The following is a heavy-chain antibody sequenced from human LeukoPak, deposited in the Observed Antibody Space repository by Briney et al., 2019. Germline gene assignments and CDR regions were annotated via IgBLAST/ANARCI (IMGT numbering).Heavy chain of an antibody. CDR1: GGTFISYA. V-gene: IGHV1-69*13. CDR2: IIPIFGTA. J-gene: IGHJ5*02. Sequence: SVKVSCKASGGTFISYAISWVRQAPGQGLEWMGGIIPIFGTANYAQKFQGRVTITADESTSTAYMELSSLRSEDTAVYYCARGLVVVPAATPFDPWGQGTLVTVSS. CDR3: ARGLVVVPAATPFDP. D-gene: IGHD2-2*01.